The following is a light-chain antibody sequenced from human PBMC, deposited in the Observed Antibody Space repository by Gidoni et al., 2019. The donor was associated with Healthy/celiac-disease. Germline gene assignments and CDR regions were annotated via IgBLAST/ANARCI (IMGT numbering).Light chain of an antibody. CDR2: WAS. Sequence: DIVMTQSPDSLAVSLGERATINCQSSQSVLYSSNNKNYLAWYQQQPGQPPKLLIYWASTRESGVPDRFSGSGSGTDFTLTISSLQAEDVAVYYCQQYYSTPPHMYTFGQXTKLEIK. V-gene: IGKV4-1*01. J-gene: IGKJ2*01. CDR1: QSVLYSSNNKNY. CDR3: QQYYSTPPHMYT.